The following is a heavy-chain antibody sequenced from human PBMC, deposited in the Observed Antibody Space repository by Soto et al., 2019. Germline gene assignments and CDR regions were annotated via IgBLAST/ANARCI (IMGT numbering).Heavy chain of an antibody. CDR2: VNTDETRT. CDR3: ARVLNGQWYFDY. J-gene: IGHJ4*02. Sequence: EVQLVESGGGLVQPGGSLRLSCGASGFTFSSYWMHWVRQTPGKGLVWVARVNTDETRTSYADSVKGRFTVSRDNAKNQLYLQMNSLRAEDTAVYYCARVLNGQWYFDYWGQGTKVTVSS. CDR1: GFTFSSYW. V-gene: IGHV3-74*01. D-gene: IGHD6-19*01.